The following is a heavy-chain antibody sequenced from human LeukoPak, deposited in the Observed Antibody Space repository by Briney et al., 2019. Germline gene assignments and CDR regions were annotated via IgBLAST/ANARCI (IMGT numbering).Heavy chain of an antibody. V-gene: IGHV4-4*07. Sequence: PSETLSLTCTVSGGSISSYYWSWIRQPAGKGLEWIGRIYTSGSTNYNPSLKSRVTMSVDTSKNQFSLTLSSVTAADTAVYYCARERGVLTPPIIDYWGQGTLVTVSS. CDR1: GGSISSYY. CDR3: ARERGVLTPPIIDY. CDR2: IYTSGST. D-gene: IGHD1-1*01. J-gene: IGHJ4*02.